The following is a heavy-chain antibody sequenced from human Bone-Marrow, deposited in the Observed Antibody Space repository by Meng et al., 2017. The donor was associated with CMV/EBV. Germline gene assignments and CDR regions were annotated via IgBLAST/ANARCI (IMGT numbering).Heavy chain of an antibody. J-gene: IGHJ5*02. CDR1: AGSISSMEGC. Sequence: SAGSISSMEGCWSCIRQPPGKVLEWIGYIYYSGTTYYNPSLKSRVTISVDKSKNQFSLKLSSVAAADTAVYYCARDRRTSGYDRFDPWGQGTLVTVSS. CDR2: IYYSGTT. CDR3: ARDRRTSGYDRFDP. V-gene: IGHV4-30-4*01. D-gene: IGHD5-12*01.